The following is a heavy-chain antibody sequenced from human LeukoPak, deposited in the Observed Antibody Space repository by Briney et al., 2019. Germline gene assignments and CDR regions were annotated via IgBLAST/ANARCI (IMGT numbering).Heavy chain of an antibody. CDR1: GYSISSGYY. D-gene: IGHD2-2*01. J-gene: IGHJ5*02. CDR3: ARQFYCSSTSCPNWSDP. CDR2: IYHSGST. V-gene: IGHV4-38-2*01. Sequence: SETLSPTCAVSGYSISSGYYWGWIRQPPGKGLEWIGSIYHSGSTYYNPSLKSRVTISVDTSKNQFSLKLSSVTAADTAVYYCARQFYCSSTSCPNWSDPWGQGTLVTVSS.